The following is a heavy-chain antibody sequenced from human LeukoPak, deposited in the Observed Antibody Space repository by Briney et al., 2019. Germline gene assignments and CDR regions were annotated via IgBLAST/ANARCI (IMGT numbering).Heavy chain of an antibody. V-gene: IGHV3-23*01. D-gene: IGHD6-13*01. CDR3: ARVRQYSSNSFDI. CDR2: VSGSGAHT. Sequence: GGSLRLSCAASGFTFSSYAMTWVSQAPGKGLQWVSAVSGSGAHTYYADSVKGRFTISRDNSRDTLYLQMNSLRAEDTAVYYCARVRQYSSNSFDIWGQGTMVTVSS. CDR1: GFTFSSYA. J-gene: IGHJ3*02.